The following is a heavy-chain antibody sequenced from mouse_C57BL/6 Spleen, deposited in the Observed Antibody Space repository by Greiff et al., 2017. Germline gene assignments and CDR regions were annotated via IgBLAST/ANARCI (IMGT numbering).Heavy chain of an antibody. CDR3: ANYYGRAWFAY. Sequence: EVQLQQSGPELVKPGASVKISCKASGYTFTDYYMNWVKQSHGKSLEWIGDINPNNGGTSYNQKFKGKATLTVDKSSRSAYMELRSLTSEDSAVYYCANYYGRAWFAYWGQGTLVTVSA. J-gene: IGHJ3*01. CDR1: GYTFTDYY. V-gene: IGHV1-26*01. CDR2: INPNNGGT. D-gene: IGHD1-1*01.